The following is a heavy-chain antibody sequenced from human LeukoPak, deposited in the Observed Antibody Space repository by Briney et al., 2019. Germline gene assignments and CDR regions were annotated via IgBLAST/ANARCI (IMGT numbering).Heavy chain of an antibody. CDR3: ARLLVYNSGGEAFDH. D-gene: IGHD1-20*01. Sequence: PGGSLRLSCAASGFTFSSYDMHWVRHATGKGLEWVSAIGTAGDTYYPGSVKGRFTISRDNAKNSLYLQMNSLRAEDTAVYYCARLLVYNSGGEAFDHWGQGTLVTVSS. CDR2: IGTAGDT. J-gene: IGHJ4*02. CDR1: GFTFSSYD. V-gene: IGHV3-13*01.